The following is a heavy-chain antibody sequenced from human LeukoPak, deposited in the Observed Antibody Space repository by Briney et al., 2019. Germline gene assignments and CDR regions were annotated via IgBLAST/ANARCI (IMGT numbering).Heavy chain of an antibody. J-gene: IGHJ4*02. CDR1: GFTFSSYS. D-gene: IGHD2-15*01. Sequence: GGSLRLSCAASGFTFSSYSMNWVRQAPGKGLEWVANIKQDGSEKYYVDSVKGRFTISRDNAKNSLYLQMNSLRAEDTAVYYCARDDAGVAAFDYWGQGTLVTVSS. CDR3: ARDDAGVAAFDY. V-gene: IGHV3-7*01. CDR2: IKQDGSEK.